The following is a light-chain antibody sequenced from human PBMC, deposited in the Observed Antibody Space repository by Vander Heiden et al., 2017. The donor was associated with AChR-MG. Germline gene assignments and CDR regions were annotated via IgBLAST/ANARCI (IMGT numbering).Light chain of an antibody. CDR1: SSDIGGYDF. CDR2: DVS. CDR3: SSYTNITTPLYV. V-gene: IGLV2-14*03. J-gene: IGLJ1*01. Sequence: QSALPQPASVSGSPGQSITISCTGTSSDIGGYDFVSWYQQLPGRAPKLMIYDVSARPSRVSHRFSGSKSGNTASLTISGLQAEDEADYYCSSYTNITTPLYVFGTGTKVTVL.